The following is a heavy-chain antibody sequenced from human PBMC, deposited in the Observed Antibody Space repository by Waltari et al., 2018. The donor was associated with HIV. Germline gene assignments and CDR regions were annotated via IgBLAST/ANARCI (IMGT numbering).Heavy chain of an antibody. J-gene: IGHJ5*02. V-gene: IGHV4-38-2*02. CDR3: AREMGLVFVGHCSSTSCQGWFDP. D-gene: IGHD2-2*01. CDR1: NYSISTNDY. Sequence: QVQLQESGPGLVKPSETLSLSCAVSNYSISTNDYWAWMRQPPGKGLEWIGTIFHTGSTYYNPSLKIRVTISIDTSKNHFSLKLTSVTAADTAVYYCAREMGLVFVGHCSSTSCQGWFDPWGQGTLVTVSS. CDR2: IFHTGST.